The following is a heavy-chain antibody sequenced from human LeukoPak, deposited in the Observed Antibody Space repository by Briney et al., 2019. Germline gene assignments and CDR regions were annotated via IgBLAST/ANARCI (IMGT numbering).Heavy chain of an antibody. CDR2: ISGSGGGT. J-gene: IGHJ6*02. D-gene: IGHD3-22*01. CDR1: GFTFSSYA. CDR3: AKGAKSYNRGYYEDYYYGMDV. V-gene: IGHV3-23*01. Sequence: PGGSLRLSCAASGFTFSSYAMTWVRQAPGKGLEWVSAISGSGGGTYYADSVKGRFTISRDNSKNTLYLQMNSQRAEDTAVYYCAKGAKSYNRGYYEDYYYGMDVWGQGTTVTVSS.